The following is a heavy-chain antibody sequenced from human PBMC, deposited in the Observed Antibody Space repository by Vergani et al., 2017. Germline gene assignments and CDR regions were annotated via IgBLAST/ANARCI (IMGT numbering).Heavy chain of an antibody. Sequence: EVELVQSGPEMRKPGASLKISCKGSEYSFGNYWIGWVRQMPGKDLEWMGIIYPADSDTRYSPSFQGQVTISADKSISTAFLQWDSLKASDTALYYCARHTTYTDSWGQGTLVTVSS. CDR1: EYSFGNYW. V-gene: IGHV5-51*01. J-gene: IGHJ4*02. CDR3: ARHTTYTDS. D-gene: IGHD1-1*01. CDR2: IYPADSDT.